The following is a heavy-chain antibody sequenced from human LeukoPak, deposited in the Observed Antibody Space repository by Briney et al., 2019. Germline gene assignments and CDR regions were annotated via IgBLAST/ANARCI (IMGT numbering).Heavy chain of an antibody. CDR3: AREARGGNGDWFDP. J-gene: IGHJ5*02. CDR1: GGSISSGGYS. D-gene: IGHD4-23*01. Sequence: SETLSLTCAVSGGSISSGGYSWSWIRQPPGKGLEWIGYIYHSGSTYYNPSLKSRVTISVDRSKNQFSLRLSSVTAADTAVYYCAREARGGNGDWFDPWGQGTLVTVSS. V-gene: IGHV4-30-2*01. CDR2: IYHSGST.